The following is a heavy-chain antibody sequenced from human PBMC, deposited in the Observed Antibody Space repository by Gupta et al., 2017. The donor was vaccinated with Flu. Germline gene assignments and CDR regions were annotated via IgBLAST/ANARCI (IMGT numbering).Heavy chain of an antibody. CDR3: TRLGGFTVGYNWFDP. V-gene: IGHV4-34*01. J-gene: IGHJ5*02. Sequence: QVQLQQWGAGLLKPPETLSLTCAVYNASLSGSYWSWIRQPPGKGPEWTGETHDCGGAKRNPSLKTRFTMSGDTSKSQISMNLYSVTAADTAIYYCTRLGGFTVGYNWFDPWGQGTLVTVSS. CDR1: NASLSGSY. D-gene: IGHD4-11*01. CDR2: THDCGGA.